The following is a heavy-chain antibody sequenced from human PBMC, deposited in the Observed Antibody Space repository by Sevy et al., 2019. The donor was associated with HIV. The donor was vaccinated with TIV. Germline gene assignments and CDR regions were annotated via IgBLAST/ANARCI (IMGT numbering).Heavy chain of an antibody. D-gene: IGHD5-12*01. CDR2: IKSKTDGGTT. J-gene: IGHJ6*02. CDR1: GFTFINAW. Sequence: GGSLRLSCATSGFTFINAWMTWVRQAPGKGLEYVGRIKSKTDGGTTDYGAPVKGRFRISREDSKNTLYLQMNSLKAEDTAVYYCTTDPGYSGYDEERKNYYHYGMDVWGQGTTVTVSS. V-gene: IGHV3-15*01. CDR3: TTDPGYSGYDEERKNYYHYGMDV.